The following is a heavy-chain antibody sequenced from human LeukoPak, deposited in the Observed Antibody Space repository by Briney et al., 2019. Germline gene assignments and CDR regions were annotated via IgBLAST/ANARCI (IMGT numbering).Heavy chain of an antibody. J-gene: IGHJ4*02. CDR3: ARQPIVVVIAPFDY. D-gene: IGHD3-22*01. V-gene: IGHV4-39*01. CDR1: GGSISSSSYY. CDR2: IYYSGIT. Sequence: SETLSLTCTVSGGSISSSSYYWGWIRQPPGKGLEWIASIYYSGITYYSPSLKSRVTISVDTSKNQFSLKLSSVTAADTAVYYCARQPIVVVIAPFDYWGQGTPVTVSS.